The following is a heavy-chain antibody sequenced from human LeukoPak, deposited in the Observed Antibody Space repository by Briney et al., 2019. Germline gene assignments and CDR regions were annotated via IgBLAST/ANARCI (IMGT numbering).Heavy chain of an antibody. D-gene: IGHD3-10*01. J-gene: IGHJ4*02. CDR1: GGSITTYY. Sequence: SETLSLTCTVSGGSITTYYWSWIRQPPGKGLEWIGYIYYTGITNYNPSLKSRVTISVDTSKNQFSLKLSSVTAADTAVYYCARGSGSGNYYYCFDYWGQGTLVTVSS. CDR3: ARGSGSGNYYYCFDY. V-gene: IGHV4-59*01. CDR2: IYYTGIT.